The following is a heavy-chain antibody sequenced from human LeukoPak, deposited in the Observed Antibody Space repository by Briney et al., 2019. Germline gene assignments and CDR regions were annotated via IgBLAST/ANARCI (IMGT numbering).Heavy chain of an antibody. J-gene: IGHJ6*02. CDR3: ARARGRYCSGGSCYGRYYYYGMDV. Sequence: SETLSLTCAVYGGSFSGYYWSWIRQPPGKGLEWIEEINHSGSTNYNPSLKSRVTISVDTSKNQFSLKLSSVTAADTAVYYCARARGRYCSGGSCYGRYYYYGMDVWGQGTTVTVSS. CDR2: INHSGST. CDR1: GGSFSGYY. D-gene: IGHD2-15*01. V-gene: IGHV4-34*01.